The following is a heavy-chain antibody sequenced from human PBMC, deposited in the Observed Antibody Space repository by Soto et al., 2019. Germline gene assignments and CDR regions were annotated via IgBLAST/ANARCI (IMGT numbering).Heavy chain of an antibody. D-gene: IGHD1-26*01. CDR3: ARVAVGAYWFDP. V-gene: IGHV3-74*01. CDR1: GFTFSNYW. J-gene: IGHJ5*02. CDR2: INMDGTTT. Sequence: EVQLVESGGGLVQPGGSLRLSCAASGFTFSNYWMHWIRQAPGEGLVWVSRINMDGTTTNYADSVAGRFTISRDNARNTLWLQMNSLRADDTAVYYCARVAVGAYWFDPWGQGTLVTVSS.